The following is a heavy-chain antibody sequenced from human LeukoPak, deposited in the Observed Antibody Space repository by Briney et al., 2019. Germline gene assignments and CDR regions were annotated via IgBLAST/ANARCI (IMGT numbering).Heavy chain of an antibody. V-gene: IGHV1-58*01. D-gene: IGHD2-2*01. J-gene: IGHJ3*02. Sequence: TSVKVSCKASGFTFTSSAVQWVRQARGQRLEWIGWIVVGSSNTNYAQKFQERVTITRDMSTSTAYMELSSLRSEDTAVYYCAADRDQLLGAFDIWGQGTMVTVSS. CDR2: IVVGSSNT. CDR1: GFTFTSSA. CDR3: AADRDQLLGAFDI.